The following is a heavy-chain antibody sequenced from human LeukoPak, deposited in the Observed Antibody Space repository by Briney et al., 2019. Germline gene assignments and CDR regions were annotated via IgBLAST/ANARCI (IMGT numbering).Heavy chain of an antibody. J-gene: IGHJ4*02. V-gene: IGHV4-34*01. CDR3: ARGADCSGGSCSTLFDY. Sequence: PSETLSLTCAVYGGSFSGYYWSWIRQPPGKGLEWIGEINHSGSTNYNPSLKSRVTISVDTSKNQFSLKLSSVTAADTAVYYCARGADCSGGSCSTLFDYWGQGTLVTVSS. CDR2: INHSGST. D-gene: IGHD2-15*01. CDR1: GGSFSGYY.